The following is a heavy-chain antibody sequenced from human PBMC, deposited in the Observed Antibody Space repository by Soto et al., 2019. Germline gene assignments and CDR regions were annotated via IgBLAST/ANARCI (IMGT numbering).Heavy chain of an antibody. CDR2: INTYNGNT. D-gene: IGHD3-16*01. CDR1: GYTFTRYG. V-gene: IGHV1-18*01. Sequence: QVQLVQSGAEVKNPGASVKVSCKASGYTFTRYGIGWPRQAPGQGLEWMGWINTYNGNTNYAQNVQGRVTLTTDTSTSTAYRELRSLRSTDTAIYYCAMVDVYVTPSPQDVWGQGTTVIVSS. J-gene: IGHJ6*02. CDR3: AMVDVYVTPSPQDV.